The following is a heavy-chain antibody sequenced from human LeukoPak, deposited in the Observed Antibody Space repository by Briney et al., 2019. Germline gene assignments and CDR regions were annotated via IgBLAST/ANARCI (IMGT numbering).Heavy chain of an antibody. CDR3: AKAPDIVVVPAAYYFDY. D-gene: IGHD2-2*01. CDR1: GFTFSSYA. V-gene: IGHV3-23*01. CDR2: ISGSGGST. J-gene: IGHJ4*02. Sequence: GGSLRLSCAASGFTFSSYAMSWVRQAPGKGLEWVSAISGSGGSTYYADSVKGRFTISRDNSKNTLYLQMNSLRAEDTAVYYCAKAPDIVVVPAAYYFDYWGQGTLVTVSS.